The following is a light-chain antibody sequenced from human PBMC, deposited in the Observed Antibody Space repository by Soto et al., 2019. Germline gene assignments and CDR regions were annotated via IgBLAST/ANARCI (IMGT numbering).Light chain of an antibody. Sequence: QSALTQPASVSGSPGQSITISCTGTSSDVGGYNYVSWYQQHPGKAPKLMIYDVSNRPSGVSNRFSGSKSGNTASLTISGLQAEDEADYYCSSYTSSSPREPFYVFGTGTKLTVL. CDR2: DVS. V-gene: IGLV2-14*01. J-gene: IGLJ1*01. CDR3: SSYTSSSPREPFYV. CDR1: SSDVGGYNY.